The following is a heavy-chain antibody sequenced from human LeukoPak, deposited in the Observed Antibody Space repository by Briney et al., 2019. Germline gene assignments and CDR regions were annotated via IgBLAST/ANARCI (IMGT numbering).Heavy chain of an antibody. J-gene: IGHJ4*02. CDR1: GFTFSSYV. V-gene: IGHV3-23*01. D-gene: IGHD6-19*01. CDR2: ISGSGGST. Sequence: PGGSLRLSCAASGFTFSSYVMSWVRQAPGKGVEWVSLISGSGGSTYSADSVKGRFTISRDNSKNTLYLQMNSLRAEDTAVHYCAKSSSGWYRKFDYWGQGTLVTVSS. CDR3: AKSSSGWYRKFDY.